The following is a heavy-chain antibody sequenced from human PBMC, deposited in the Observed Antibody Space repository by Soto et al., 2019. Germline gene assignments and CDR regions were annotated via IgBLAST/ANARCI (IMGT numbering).Heavy chain of an antibody. Sequence: KASETLSLTCTVSGGIISNYYWTWIRQPPGKGLEWIGYIYNSGSTNYDPSLKSRVTVSLDTSKNQFSLKLTSVTAADTAIYYCARGTSGSPRSNLDYWGQGTLVTV. CDR1: GGIISNYY. V-gene: IGHV4-59*01. J-gene: IGHJ4*02. CDR3: ARGTSGSPRSNLDY. D-gene: IGHD1-26*01. CDR2: IYNSGST.